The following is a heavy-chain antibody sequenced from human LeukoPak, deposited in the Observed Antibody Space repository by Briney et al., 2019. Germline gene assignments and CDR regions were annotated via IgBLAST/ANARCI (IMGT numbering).Heavy chain of an antibody. CDR2: IYYSGST. J-gene: IGHJ3*02. CDR3: ARAPDAFDI. V-gene: IGHV4-59*01. CDR1: GGSFSGYY. Sequence: PSETLSLTCAVYGGSFSGYYWSWIRQPPGKGLEWIGYIYYSGSTNYNPSLKSRVTISVDTSKNQFSLKLSSVTAADTAVYYCARAPDAFDIWGQGTMVTVSS.